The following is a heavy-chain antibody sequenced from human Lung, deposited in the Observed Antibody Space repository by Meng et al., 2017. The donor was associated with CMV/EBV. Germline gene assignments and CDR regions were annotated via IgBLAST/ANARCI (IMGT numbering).Heavy chain of an antibody. CDR3: ARDVTYYYESSGYSTWFDP. CDR2: ISSSGTNV. J-gene: IGHJ5*02. Sequence: SCAASGFIFTDYYMSWIRQAPGKGLEWISYISSSGTNVYYADSVKGRFTISRDNAKKSLYLQMNSLRAEDTAVYYCARDVTYYYESSGYSTWFDPWXQGTLVTVSS. V-gene: IGHV3-11*01. CDR1: GFIFTDYY. D-gene: IGHD3-22*01.